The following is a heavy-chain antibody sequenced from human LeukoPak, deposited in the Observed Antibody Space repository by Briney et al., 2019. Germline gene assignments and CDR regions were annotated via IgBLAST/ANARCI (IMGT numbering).Heavy chain of an antibody. Sequence: SETLSLTCTVSGYSISSGYYWGWIRQPPGKGLEWIGSIYHSGSTYYNPSLKSRVTISVDTSKNQFSLKLSSVTAADTAVYYCARNMVRGVIINSWGQGTLVPVSS. D-gene: IGHD3-10*01. V-gene: IGHV4-38-2*02. CDR2: IYHSGST. CDR3: ARNMVRGVIINS. CDR1: GYSISSGYY. J-gene: IGHJ5*02.